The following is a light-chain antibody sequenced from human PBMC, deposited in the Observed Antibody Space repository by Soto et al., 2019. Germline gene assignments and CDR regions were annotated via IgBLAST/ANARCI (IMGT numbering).Light chain of an antibody. V-gene: IGLV2-8*01. CDR3: SSYGGSNNYV. CDR2: EVS. Sequence: QSALTQPPSASGSPGQSVTISCTGTSSDVGGYNYVSWYQQHPGKAPKLMIYEVSKRPSGVPDRFSGSKSGNTASLTVSGLQAEDEADYYCSSYGGSNNYVFGTGTKVTAL. CDR1: SSDVGGYNY. J-gene: IGLJ1*01.